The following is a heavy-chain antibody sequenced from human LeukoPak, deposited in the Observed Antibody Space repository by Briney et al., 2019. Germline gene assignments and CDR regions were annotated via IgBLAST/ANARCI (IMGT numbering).Heavy chain of an antibody. CDR3: ARVRNSGYVGLEY. CDR2: ISAGGSTI. Sequence: PGRSLRLSCAASGFTFSNYEMNWVCQAPGKGLEWVSYISAGGSTIYYADSVKGRFTVSRDNAKNSLYLEMNSLRAEDTAVYYCARVRNSGYVGLEYWGQGILVTVSS. D-gene: IGHD5-12*01. J-gene: IGHJ4*02. V-gene: IGHV3-48*03. CDR1: GFTFSNYE.